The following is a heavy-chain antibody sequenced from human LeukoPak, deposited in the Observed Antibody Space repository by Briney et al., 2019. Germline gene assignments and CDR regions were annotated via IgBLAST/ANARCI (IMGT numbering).Heavy chain of an antibody. D-gene: IGHD3-22*01. Sequence: ASVKVSCKASGYTFTGYYMHWVRQAPGRGLEWMGWINPNSGGTNYAQKFQGRVTMTRDTSISTAYMELSRLRSDDTAVYYCARGSSYDSSGYYTDAFDIWGQGTMVTVSS. J-gene: IGHJ3*02. CDR3: ARGSSYDSSGYYTDAFDI. CDR1: GYTFTGYY. CDR2: INPNSGGT. V-gene: IGHV1-2*02.